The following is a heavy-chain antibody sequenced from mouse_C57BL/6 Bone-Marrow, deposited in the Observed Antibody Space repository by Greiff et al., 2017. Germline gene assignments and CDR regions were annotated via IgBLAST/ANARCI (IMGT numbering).Heavy chain of an antibody. CDR3: ARGSNSWFAY. Sequence: EVQLVESGGGLVKPGGSLKLSCAASGFTFSSYAMSWVRQTPEKRLEWVATISDGGSYTYYPDNVKGRFTISRDNAKNNLYLQMSHLKSEDTAMYYCARGSNSWFAYWGQGTLVTVSA. D-gene: IGHD2-5*01. V-gene: IGHV5-4*01. CDR1: GFTFSSYA. CDR2: ISDGGSYT. J-gene: IGHJ3*01.